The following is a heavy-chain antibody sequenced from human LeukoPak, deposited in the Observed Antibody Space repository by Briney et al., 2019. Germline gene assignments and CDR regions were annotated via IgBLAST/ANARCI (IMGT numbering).Heavy chain of an antibody. CDR1: GYTFTGRY. V-gene: IGHV1-2*02. CDR3: AREGHCSSTNCYFSCDY. J-gene: IGHJ4*02. D-gene: IGHD2-2*01. Sequence: ASVKVSCKASGYTFTGRYVHWVRQAPGQGLEWMGWINPNSGGTNYAQKFQGRVTMTRDTSISTAYMELSRLRSDDTAVYYCAREGHCSSTNCYFSCDYWGQGTLVTVSS. CDR2: INPNSGGT.